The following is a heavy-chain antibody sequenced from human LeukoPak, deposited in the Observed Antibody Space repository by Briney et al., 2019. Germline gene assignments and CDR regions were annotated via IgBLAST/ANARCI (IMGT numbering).Heavy chain of an antibody. CDR3: ARMCSGGSCFSI. CDR1: GFSFSTYW. Sequence: PGGSLRLSCAASGFSFSTYWMSWVRQAPGKRLEGVANINQHGSEKYYVDSVKGRFTISRDNAKNSLYLQMNSLRVEDTATYYCARMCSGGSCFSIWGQGTLVTVSS. J-gene: IGHJ4*02. D-gene: IGHD2-15*01. CDR2: INQHGSEK. V-gene: IGHV3-7*01.